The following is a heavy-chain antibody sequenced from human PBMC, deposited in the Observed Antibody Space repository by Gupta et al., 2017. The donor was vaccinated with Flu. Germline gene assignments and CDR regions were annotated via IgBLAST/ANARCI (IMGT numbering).Heavy chain of an antibody. CDR1: GYTFIGYY. Sequence: QVQLVQSGAEVREPGASVKVSCKASGYTFIGYYLHWVRQARQAPGQGLEWMGWINFDSGDTKYAQEFQGRVTVTRDTSSYTAYMEMSRLTSDDTAVYYCARERIITANDGTFHHYGMDVWGQGTTVTVAS. J-gene: IGHJ6*02. D-gene: IGHD3-16*01. CDR2: INFDSGDT. V-gene: IGHV1-2*02. CDR3: ARERIITANDGTFHHYGMDV.